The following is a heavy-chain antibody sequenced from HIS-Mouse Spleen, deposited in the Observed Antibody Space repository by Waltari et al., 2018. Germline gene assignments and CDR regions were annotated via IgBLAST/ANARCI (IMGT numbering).Heavy chain of an antibody. D-gene: IGHD1-7*01. CDR1: GFSLSTRGLC. J-gene: IGHJ4*02. V-gene: IGHV2-70*15. CDR2: IDWDDDK. Sequence: QVTLRESGPALVKPTQTLTLTSTFSGFSLSTRGLCLSGFLQPPGKALEWLARIDWDDDKYYSTSLKTRLTISKDTSKNQVVLTMTNMDPVDTATYYCARIQAGKLELPFDYWGQGTLVTVSS. CDR3: ARIQAGKLELPFDY.